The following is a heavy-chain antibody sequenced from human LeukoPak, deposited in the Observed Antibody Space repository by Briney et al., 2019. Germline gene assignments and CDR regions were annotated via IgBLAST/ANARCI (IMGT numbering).Heavy chain of an antibody. J-gene: IGHJ5*02. V-gene: IGHV1-18*01. Sequence: GASVKVSCKASGYTFTSYGISWVRQAPGQGLEWMGWISAYNGNTNYAQKLQGRVTMTTDTSTSTAYMELRSLRSDDTAVYYCAREVRTENYDFWSGRDLTNWFDPWGQGTLVTVSS. CDR2: ISAYNGNT. D-gene: IGHD3-3*01. CDR3: AREVRTENYDFWSGRDLTNWFDP. CDR1: GYTFTSYG.